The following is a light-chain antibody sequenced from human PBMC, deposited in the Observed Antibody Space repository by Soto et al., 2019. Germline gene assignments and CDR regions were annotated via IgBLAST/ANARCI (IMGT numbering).Light chain of an antibody. J-gene: IGKJ1*01. V-gene: IGKV1-5*01. CDR3: QQFKSGTWT. Sequence: DIQMTQPPSTLPASVGDSVAITCRASQSISNWLAWYQQKPGTAPKVLIYHASNLQSGVPSRFSGSGSGTEFILTINGLQPDDFATYFCQQFKSGTWTFGQGAKVDIK. CDR1: QSISNW. CDR2: HAS.